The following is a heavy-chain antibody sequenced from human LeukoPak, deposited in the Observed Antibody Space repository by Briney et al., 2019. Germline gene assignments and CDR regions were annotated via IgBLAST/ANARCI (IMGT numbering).Heavy chain of an antibody. D-gene: IGHD2-2*01. CDR2: MTSDGRT. Sequence: GGSLTPSCAASGFTFSNYAMVWVRQAPGKGLDWVSAMTSDGRTFYADSVRGRVTISRDNSKNTLYLQMNSLGAEDTAEYFCANVGVAAASPPFYLDVWGKGTTVTVSS. CDR1: GFTFSNYA. J-gene: IGHJ6*03. V-gene: IGHV3-23*01. CDR3: ANVGVAAASPPFYLDV.